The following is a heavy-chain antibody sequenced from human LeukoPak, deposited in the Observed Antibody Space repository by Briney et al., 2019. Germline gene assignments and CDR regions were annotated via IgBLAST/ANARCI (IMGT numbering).Heavy chain of an antibody. D-gene: IGHD3-22*01. CDR2: ISGSGGST. CDR3: GRNYYDSSGYYYFGIDY. CDR1: GITFSSYA. J-gene: IGHJ4*02. Sequence: PGGSLRLSCAATGITFSSYAMSWVRQAPGKGLEWVSAISGSGGSTYYADSVKGRFTISRDNSKNTLYLQMNSLRAEDTAVYYCGRNYYDSSGYYYFGIDYWGQGTLVTVSS. V-gene: IGHV3-23*01.